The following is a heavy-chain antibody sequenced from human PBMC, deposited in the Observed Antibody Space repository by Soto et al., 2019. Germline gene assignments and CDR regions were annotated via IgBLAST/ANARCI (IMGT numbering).Heavy chain of an antibody. V-gene: IGHV3-30*18. J-gene: IGHJ4*02. Sequence: QVQLVESGGGVVQPGRSLRLSCAASGFTFSSYGMHWVRQAPGKGLEWVAVISYDGSNKSYADSVKGRFTISRDNSKNTLYLQMNSLRAEDTAVYYCAKDRSLTAMVQWGQVTLVTVSS. CDR3: AKDRSLTAMVQ. CDR2: ISYDGSNK. D-gene: IGHD5-18*01. CDR1: GFTFSSYG.